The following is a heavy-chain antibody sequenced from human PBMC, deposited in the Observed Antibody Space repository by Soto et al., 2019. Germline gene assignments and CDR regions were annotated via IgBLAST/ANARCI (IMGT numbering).Heavy chain of an antibody. J-gene: IGHJ4*02. CDR1: GYTFTSYY. V-gene: IGHV1-46*01. Sequence: ASVKVSCKAFGYTFTSYYMHWVRQAPGQGLEWMGIINPSGGSTSYAQKFQGRVTMTRDTSTSTVYMELSSLRSEDTAVYYCAREGYDSSGYYYFDYWGQGTLVTVSS. CDR3: AREGYDSSGYYYFDY. D-gene: IGHD3-22*01. CDR2: INPSGGST.